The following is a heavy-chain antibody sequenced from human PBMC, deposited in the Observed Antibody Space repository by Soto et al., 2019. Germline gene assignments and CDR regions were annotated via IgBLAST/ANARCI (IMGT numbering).Heavy chain of an antibody. CDR1: GGSISSGGYY. V-gene: IGHV4-31*03. D-gene: IGHD3-3*01. J-gene: IGHJ6*02. CDR3: ARGRHDFWSGIHYYYYGMDV. Sequence: LSLTCTVSGGSISSGGYYWSWIRQHPGKGLEWIGYIYYSGSTYHNPSLKSRVTISVDTSKNQFSLKLSSVTAADTAVYYCARGRHDFWSGIHYYYYGMDVWGQGTTVTVSS. CDR2: IYYSGST.